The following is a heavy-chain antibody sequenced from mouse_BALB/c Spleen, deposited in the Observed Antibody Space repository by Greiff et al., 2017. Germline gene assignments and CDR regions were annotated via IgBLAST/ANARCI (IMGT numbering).Heavy chain of an antibody. D-gene: IGHD4-1*01. CDR1: GFNIKDTY. CDR2: IDPANGNT. V-gene: IGHV14-3*02. J-gene: IGHJ2*01. CDR3: ASSRTGTCFDY. Sequence: EVQLQQSGAELVKPGASVKLSCTASGFNIKDTYMHWVKQSPAQGLEWIGRIDPANGNTKYDPKFQVKATITAETSSNTAYLQLSSLTSEDTAVDSCASSRTGTCFDYWGQGTTLTGSA.